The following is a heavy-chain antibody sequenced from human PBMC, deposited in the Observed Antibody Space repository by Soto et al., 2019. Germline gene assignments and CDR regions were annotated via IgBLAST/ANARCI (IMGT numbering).Heavy chain of an antibody. CDR2: IYHSGST. CDR3: ARGGGSIKPSRGMTTVTTEGVFDP. V-gene: IGHV4-30-2*01. J-gene: IGHJ5*02. D-gene: IGHD4-17*01. CDR1: GGSISSGGYS. Sequence: QLQLQESGSGLVKPSQTLSLTCAVSGGSISSGGYSWSWIRQPPGKGLEWIGNIYHSGSTYYNPSLKSRVTISVDRSKNQFSLKLSSVTAADTAVYYCARGGGSIKPSRGMTTVTTEGVFDPWGQGTLVTVSS.